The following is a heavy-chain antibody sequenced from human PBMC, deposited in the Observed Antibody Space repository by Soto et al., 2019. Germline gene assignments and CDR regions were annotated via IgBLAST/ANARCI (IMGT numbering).Heavy chain of an antibody. Sequence: QVQLVQSGAEVKKPGASVKVSFKASGYTFTNYDINWVRQATGQGLEWMGWMNPKSGNTGYAQQFQGRIIMTRSTSISTAYMELSSLRSEDTALYYCVRVYGEIDYWGQGTLVTVSS. CDR1: GYTFTNYD. J-gene: IGHJ4*02. CDR2: MNPKSGNT. V-gene: IGHV1-8*01. CDR3: VRVYGEIDY. D-gene: IGHD4-17*01.